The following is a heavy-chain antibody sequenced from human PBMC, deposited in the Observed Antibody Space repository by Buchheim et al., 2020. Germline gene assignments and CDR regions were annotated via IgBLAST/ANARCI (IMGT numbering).Heavy chain of an antibody. CDR2: ISYDGSNK. D-gene: IGHD1-14*01. J-gene: IGHJ4*02. Sequence: VQLVESGGGVVQPGRSLRLSCAASGFTFSSYAMHWVRQAPGKGLEWVAVISYDGSNKYYADSVKGRFTISRDNSKNTLYLQMNSLRAEDTAVYYCARERSEGTIDYWGQGTL. CDR3: ARERSEGTIDY. CDR1: GFTFSSYA. V-gene: IGHV3-30-3*01.